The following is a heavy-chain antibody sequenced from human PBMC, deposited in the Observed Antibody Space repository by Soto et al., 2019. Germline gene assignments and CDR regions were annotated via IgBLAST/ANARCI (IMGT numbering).Heavy chain of an antibody. Sequence: QVQLVQSGAEVKKPGASVRVSCKASGYTFSGYDINWVRQATGQGLEWMGWVSPDSGSKVYAGILQGRVTMTWDRSTTTAYMDLSSLTSEDSAVYYCARATELRYVEWSVYRGGNYAMDVWGQGTTVTVSS. CDR1: GYTFSGYD. J-gene: IGHJ6*02. V-gene: IGHV1-8*01. CDR3: ARATELRYVEWSVYRGGNYAMDV. CDR2: VSPDSGSK. D-gene: IGHD3-3*01.